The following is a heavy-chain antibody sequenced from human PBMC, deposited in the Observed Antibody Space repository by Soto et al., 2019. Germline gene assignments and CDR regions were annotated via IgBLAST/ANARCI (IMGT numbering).Heavy chain of an antibody. CDR2: IIPIFGTA. CDR1: GGTFSSYA. CDR3: AIRSGRVDYYYYGMDV. D-gene: IGHD3-10*01. Sequence: AASVKVSCKASGGTFSSYAISWVRQAPGQGLEWMGGIIPIFGTANYAQKFQGRVTITADESTSTAYMELSSLRSEDTAVYYCAIRSGRVDYYYYGMDVWGQGTTVTVSS. V-gene: IGHV1-69*13. J-gene: IGHJ6*02.